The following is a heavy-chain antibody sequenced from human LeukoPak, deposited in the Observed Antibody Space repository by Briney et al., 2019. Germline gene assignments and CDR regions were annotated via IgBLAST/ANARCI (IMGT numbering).Heavy chain of an antibody. V-gene: IGHV1-8*01. Sequence: ASVKVSCKASGYTFTMCESNWVRQAAGQGLEWMGWVNPSSGDTGHAQKYQGRVTMTTDTSTGTAYMELSGLRSEDTAVYYCARGPRFDPWGQGTLVTVSS. CDR3: ARGPRFDP. CDR1: GYTFTMCE. J-gene: IGHJ5*02. CDR2: VNPSSGDT.